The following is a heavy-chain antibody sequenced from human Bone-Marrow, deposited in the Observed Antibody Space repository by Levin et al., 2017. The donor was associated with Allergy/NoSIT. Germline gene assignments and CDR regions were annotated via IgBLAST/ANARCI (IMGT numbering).Heavy chain of an antibody. CDR2: VYYTGDT. J-gene: IGHJ4*02. Sequence: SGGSLRLSCAVYGGSFSDYHWSWIRQSPGKGLEWLGEVYYTGDTDYNPSLRGRATISADTSKAQFSLTLRSVTAADTAVYYCAGALSKFDCWGQGTLVTVSS. CDR3: AGALSKFDC. CDR1: GGSFSDYH. V-gene: IGHV4-34*01. D-gene: IGHD4/OR15-4a*01.